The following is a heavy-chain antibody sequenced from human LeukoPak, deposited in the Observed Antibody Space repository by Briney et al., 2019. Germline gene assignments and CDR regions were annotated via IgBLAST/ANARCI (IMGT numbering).Heavy chain of an antibody. V-gene: IGHV1-18*01. J-gene: IGHJ4*02. D-gene: IGHD6-19*01. CDR1: GYTFTSYG. CDR3: ARDGVIAMADPTPDFDY. Sequence: ASVKVSCKASGYTFTSYGISWVRQAPGQGLEWMGWISAYNGNTNYAQKLQGRVTMTTDTSMTTAYLELRSLRSDDTAVYYCARDGVIAMADPTPDFDYWGQGTLVTVSP. CDR2: ISAYNGNT.